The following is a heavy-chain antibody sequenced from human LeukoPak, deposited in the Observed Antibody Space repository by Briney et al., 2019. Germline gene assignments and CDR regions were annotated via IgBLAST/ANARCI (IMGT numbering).Heavy chain of an antibody. Sequence: SETLSLTCTVSGGSISSYYWSWIRQPPGKGLEWIGYIYYSGSTNYNPSLKGRVTISVDTPKNQFSLKLSSVTAADTAVYYCARDRKGLGSYYAVNYYYYGMDVWGQGTTVTVSS. CDR3: ARDRKGLGSYYAVNYYYYGMDV. J-gene: IGHJ6*02. CDR2: IYYSGST. V-gene: IGHV4-59*01. D-gene: IGHD1-26*01. CDR1: GGSISSYY.